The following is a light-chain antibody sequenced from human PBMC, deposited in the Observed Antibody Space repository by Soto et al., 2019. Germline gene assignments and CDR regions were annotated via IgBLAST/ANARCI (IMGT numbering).Light chain of an antibody. V-gene: IGLV1-44*01. CDR2: SNN. Sequence: QAVVTQPPSVSGTPGQRVTISCSGGSSNVGGNTVHWYQQFPGAAPRLLIYSNNQRPSGVPDRFSGSTSGTSASLAISGLQSEDESDYYCATWDDSLNGYVFGTGTKVTVL. CDR1: SSNVGGNT. J-gene: IGLJ1*01. CDR3: ATWDDSLNGYV.